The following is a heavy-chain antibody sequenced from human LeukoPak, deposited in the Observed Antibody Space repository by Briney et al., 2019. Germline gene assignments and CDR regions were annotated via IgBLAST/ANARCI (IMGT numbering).Heavy chain of an antibody. CDR2: IKQDGSEK. D-gene: IGHD3-22*01. J-gene: IGHJ4*02. Sequence: PGGSLRLSCAASGFTSSSYWMSWVRQAPGKGLEWVANIKQDGSEKYYVDSVRGRFTISRDNAKNSLYLQMNSLRAADTAVYYCAREEYYYDSSGYYLGFDYWGQGTLVTVSS. CDR1: GFTSSSYW. V-gene: IGHV3-7*01. CDR3: AREEYYYDSSGYYLGFDY.